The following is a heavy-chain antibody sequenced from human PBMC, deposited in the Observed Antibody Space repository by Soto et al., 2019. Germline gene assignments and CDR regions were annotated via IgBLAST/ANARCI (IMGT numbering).Heavy chain of an antibody. V-gene: IGHV3-30*18. CDR2: ISYDGSNK. D-gene: IGHD2-15*01. CDR1: GFTFSSYG. CDR3: AKDLSGYCSGDSCKPVTGFDY. Sequence: GGSLRLSCAASGFTFSSYGMHWVRQAPGKGLEWVAVISYDGSNKYYADSVKGRFTISRDNSKNTLYLQMNSLRAEDTAVYYCAKDLSGYCSGDSCKPVTGFDYWGQGTLVTVSS. J-gene: IGHJ4*02.